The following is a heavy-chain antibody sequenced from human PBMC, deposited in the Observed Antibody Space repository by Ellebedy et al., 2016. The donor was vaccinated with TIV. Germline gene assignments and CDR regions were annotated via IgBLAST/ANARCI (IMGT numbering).Heavy chain of an antibody. V-gene: IGHV1-46*01. CDR3: ARDGAARPRKPLGY. J-gene: IGHJ4*02. D-gene: IGHD6-6*01. Sequence: ASVKVSCXASRYTFTSYNLHWVRQAPGQGLEWMGIINPSGASTRYAQKFQGRLSLTRDTSTSTVYMELSSLRSEDTAVYYCARDGAARPRKPLGYWGQGTLVTVSS. CDR2: INPSGAST. CDR1: RYTFTSYN.